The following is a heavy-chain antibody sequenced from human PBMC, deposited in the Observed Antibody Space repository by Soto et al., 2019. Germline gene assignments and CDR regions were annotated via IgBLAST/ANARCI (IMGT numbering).Heavy chain of an antibody. D-gene: IGHD2-2*01. CDR3: GRGGLEPVDY. Sequence: EVQLVESGGGLVQPGGSLRLSCEGSGFTFSSYWMHWIRQRPWKGLEWVARIDVSATVTTYADSVEGRFTVSRDNAENTLYLHMYSLTAEDTAVSYCGRGGLEPVDYWGQGTLVSVSS. CDR2: IDVSATVT. V-gene: IGHV3-74*03. CDR1: GFTFSSYW. J-gene: IGHJ4*02.